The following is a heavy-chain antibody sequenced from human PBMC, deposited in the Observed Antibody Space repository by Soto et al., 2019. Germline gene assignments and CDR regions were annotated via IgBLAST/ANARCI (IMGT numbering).Heavy chain of an antibody. D-gene: IGHD3-22*01. CDR3: AREFYYDSTGIGLAS. CDR2: FYSSGSP. J-gene: IGHJ4*02. V-gene: IGHV4-59*01. Sequence: SETLSLTCTVSGGSLSGYYLSWIGQPPGKGLEWIGDFYSSGSPHHNPSLKNRVSISEDRSKNEFSLKLSSVTAADTAIYYCAREFYYDSTGIGLASCGQGTLVTVSA. CDR1: GGSLSGYY.